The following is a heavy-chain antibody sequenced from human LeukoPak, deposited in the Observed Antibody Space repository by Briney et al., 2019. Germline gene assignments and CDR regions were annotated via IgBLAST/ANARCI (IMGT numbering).Heavy chain of an antibody. CDR2: ISGSGSNT. J-gene: IGHJ3*02. CDR1: GCTFSSYA. V-gene: IGHV3-23*01. CDR3: ARALNGFDI. Sequence: GGFLRLSCTASGCTFSSYAMSWVRQAPGQGLEWVSAISGSGSNTYYADTVKGRFTISRDNSRNTLYLQMNSLRAEDTAVYYCARALNGFDIWGPGTLVTVSS.